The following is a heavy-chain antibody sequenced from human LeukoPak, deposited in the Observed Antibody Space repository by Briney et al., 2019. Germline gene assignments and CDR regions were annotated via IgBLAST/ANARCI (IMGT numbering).Heavy chain of an antibody. CDR1: GFTFSSYS. J-gene: IGHJ3*02. CDR2: ISSSSSTI. CDR3: ARDTKPAMAFDI. Sequence: GGSLRLSCAVSGFTFSSYSMNWVRQAPGKGLEWVSYISSSSSTIYYADSVKGRFTISRDNAKNSLYLQMDSLRAEDTAVYYCARDTKPAMAFDIWGQGTMVTVSS. V-gene: IGHV3-48*01. D-gene: IGHD2-2*01.